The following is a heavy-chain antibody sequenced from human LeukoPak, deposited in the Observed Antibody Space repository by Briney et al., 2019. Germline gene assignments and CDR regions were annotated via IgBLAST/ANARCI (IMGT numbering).Heavy chain of an antibody. D-gene: IGHD3-10*01. CDR3: ARVDYYGSGSYYRRDNWFDP. J-gene: IGHJ5*02. CDR2: ISSSGSTI. V-gene: IGHV3-48*03. CDR1: GFTLSSYE. Sequence: GGSLRLSCAASGFTLSSYEMNWVRQAPGKGLEWVSYISSSGSTIYYADSVKGRFTISRDNAKSSLYLQMNSLRAEDTAVYYCARVDYYGSGSYYRRDNWFDPWGQGTLVTVSS.